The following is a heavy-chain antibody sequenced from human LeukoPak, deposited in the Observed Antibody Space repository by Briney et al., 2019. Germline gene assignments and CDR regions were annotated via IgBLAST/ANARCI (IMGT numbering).Heavy chain of an antibody. Sequence: GGSLRLSGAASGFTFSSYAMHWVRQAPGKGLEGVALISYDGSNKYYADCVKGRFTIARDNSKNTLYLQMNSLRAEDTAVYYCARVERYYYVRDYFDYWGQGTLVTVSS. CDR2: ISYDGSNK. V-gene: IGHV3-30-3*01. CDR1: GFTFSSYA. CDR3: ARVERYYYVRDYFDY. J-gene: IGHJ4*02. D-gene: IGHD3-10*02.